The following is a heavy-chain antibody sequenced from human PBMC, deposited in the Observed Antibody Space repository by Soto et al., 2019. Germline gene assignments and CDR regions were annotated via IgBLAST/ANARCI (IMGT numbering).Heavy chain of an antibody. CDR1: GGTFSSYA. CDR2: IIPIFGTA. J-gene: IGHJ6*02. D-gene: IGHD1-1*01. CDR3: ARNGRTGTLYYSGMDV. V-gene: IGHV1-69*12. Sequence: QVQLVQSGAEVKKPGSSVKVSCKASGGTFSSYAISWVRQAPGQGHEWMGGIIPIFGTANYAQKFQGRVTITADESTCTAYMELSSLRSEDTAVYYCARNGRTGTLYYSGMDVWGQGTTVTVSS.